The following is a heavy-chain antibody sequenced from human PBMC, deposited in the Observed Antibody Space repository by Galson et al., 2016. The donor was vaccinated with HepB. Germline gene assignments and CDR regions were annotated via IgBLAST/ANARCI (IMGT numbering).Heavy chain of an antibody. Sequence: SLRLSCAASGFTVRTNYMTWVRQAPGKGLEWVSVIYSGGSTYYATSVKGRYAISRDNSKNTLYLQMNSLRVEDTAVYYCARDANRVMVAATAPLRYWGQGTLVTVSS. V-gene: IGHV3-53*01. CDR2: IYSGGST. CDR3: ARDANRVMVAATAPLRY. J-gene: IGHJ4*02. D-gene: IGHD2-15*01. CDR1: GFTVRTNY.